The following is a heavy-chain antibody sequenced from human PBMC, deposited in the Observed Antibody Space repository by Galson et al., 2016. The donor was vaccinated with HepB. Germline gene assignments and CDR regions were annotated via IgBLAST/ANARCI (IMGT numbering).Heavy chain of an antibody. J-gene: IGHJ4*02. Sequence: PALVKPTQTLTLTCTFSGFSLSTSGVGVGWIRQPPGKALEWLALIYWDDDKRYSPSLKSRLTITKDTSKNQAVLTMTNMDPVDTATYYCAHSHHYGSGSYFAYWGQGTLVTVSS. CDR3: AHSHHYGSGSYFAY. CDR2: IYWDDDK. CDR1: GFSLSTSGVG. D-gene: IGHD3-10*01. V-gene: IGHV2-5*02.